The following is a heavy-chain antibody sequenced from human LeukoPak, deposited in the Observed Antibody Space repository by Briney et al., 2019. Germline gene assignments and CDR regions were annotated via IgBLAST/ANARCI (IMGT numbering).Heavy chain of an antibody. J-gene: IGHJ5*01. CDR1: GFAFSFYA. D-gene: IGHD6-19*01. V-gene: IGHV3-23*01. CDR2: INANSGTT. Sequence: GGSLRLSCAASGFAFSFYAMSWLRQPPGKGLEWVSTINANSGTTSYAASVRGRFTISRDNSKNTLYLQGNTLRADDTATYYCAKPVSGGLAVTADWFHPWGQGTLVVVSS. CDR3: AKPVSGGLAVTADWFHP.